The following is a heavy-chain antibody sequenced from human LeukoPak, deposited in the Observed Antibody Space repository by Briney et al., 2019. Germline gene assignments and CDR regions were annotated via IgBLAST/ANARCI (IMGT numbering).Heavy chain of an antibody. D-gene: IGHD3-9*01. CDR3: ATIAKDILTGATPGLPDN. V-gene: IGHV4-4*02. CDR2: IYHSGST. CDR1: GGSISSSNW. J-gene: IGHJ4*02. Sequence: SETLSLTCAVSGGSISSSNWWSWVRQPPGKGLEWIGEIYHSGSTNYNPSLKTRVTILVDTSRNQFSLKLTSVTAADTAVYYCATIAKDILTGATPGLPDNWGQGTVVIVSS.